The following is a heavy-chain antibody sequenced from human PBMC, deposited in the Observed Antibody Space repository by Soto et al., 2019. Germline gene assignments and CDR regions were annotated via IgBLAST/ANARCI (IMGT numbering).Heavy chain of an antibody. D-gene: IGHD5-18*01. CDR3: SRGILV. CDR1: GGSINSGGYC. J-gene: IGHJ4*02. Sequence: QVQLQESGPGLVKPSQTLSLTCTVSGGSINSGGYCWSWIRQHPGKGLDWIGCISDGGSTSYNPSMTSRVTISVDTSKNQFSLKLTSVTAADTAVYYCSRGILVWGQGALITVSS. V-gene: IGHV4-31*03. CDR2: ISDGGST.